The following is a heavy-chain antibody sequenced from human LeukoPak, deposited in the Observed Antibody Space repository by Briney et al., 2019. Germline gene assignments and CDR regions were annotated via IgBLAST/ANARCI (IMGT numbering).Heavy chain of an antibody. V-gene: IGHV1-2*02. Sequence: ASVKVSCKASGYTFTGYYMHWVRQAPGQGLEWMGWINPNSGGTNYAQKFQGRVTMTRDTSISTAYMELSRLRSDDTAVYYCARFEAAGTTLKDAFDIWGQGTMVTVSS. J-gene: IGHJ3*02. D-gene: IGHD6-13*01. CDR2: INPNSGGT. CDR3: ARFEAAGTTLKDAFDI. CDR1: GYTFTGYY.